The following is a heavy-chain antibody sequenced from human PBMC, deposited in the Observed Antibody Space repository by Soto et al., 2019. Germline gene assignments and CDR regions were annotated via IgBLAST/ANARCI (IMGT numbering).Heavy chain of an antibody. CDR2: ISKDGRNT. J-gene: IGHJ5*02. CDR1: GFTFSIYA. V-gene: IGHV3-30*04. Sequence: ESGGGVVQHGRSLRLSCAASGFTFSIYAIHWVRQAPGKGLEWVAVISKDGRNTYYADSVKGRFTISRDNSKNTLFLQMNSLRVEDTAVYYCARVTKEKWLVKWFDPWGQGTLVTVSS. CDR3: ARVTKEKWLVKWFDP. D-gene: IGHD6-19*01.